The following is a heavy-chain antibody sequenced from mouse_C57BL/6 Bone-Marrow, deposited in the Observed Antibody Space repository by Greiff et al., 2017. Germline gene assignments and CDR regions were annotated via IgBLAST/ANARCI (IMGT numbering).Heavy chain of an antibody. D-gene: IGHD1-1*01. CDR2: IYPGSGNT. CDR1: GYSFTSYY. Sequence: VQLQQSGPELVKPGASVKISCKASGYSFTSYYIHWVKQRPGQGLEWIGWIYPGSGNTKYNEKFKGKATLTADTSSSTAYMQLSSLTSEDSAVYYCARSLYYGSSYFDYWGQGTTLTVSS. J-gene: IGHJ2*01. V-gene: IGHV1-66*01. CDR3: ARSLYYGSSYFDY.